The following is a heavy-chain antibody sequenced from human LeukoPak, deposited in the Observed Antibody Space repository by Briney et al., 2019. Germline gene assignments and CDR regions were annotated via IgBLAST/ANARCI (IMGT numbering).Heavy chain of an antibody. CDR3: ARQWDYGDYVNWFDP. Sequence: GSLRLSCAASGFTFCKSWMGWVRQAPGKGLEWIGYIYYSGSTNYNPSLKSRVTISVDTSKNQFSLKLSSVTAADTAVYYCARQWDYGDYVNWFDPWGQGTLVTVSS. V-gene: IGHV4-59*08. J-gene: IGHJ5*02. CDR2: IYYSGST. D-gene: IGHD4-17*01. CDR1: GFTFCKSW.